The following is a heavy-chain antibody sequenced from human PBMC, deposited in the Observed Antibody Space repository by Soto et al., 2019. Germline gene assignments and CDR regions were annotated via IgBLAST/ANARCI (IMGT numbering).Heavy chain of an antibody. CDR3: ARDDDYEANAFDY. CDR1: GFTFSRYG. J-gene: IGHJ4*02. D-gene: IGHD3-22*01. CDR2: IWNDGIRK. V-gene: IGHV3-33*01. Sequence: QLGGSLRLSCAASGFTFSRYGMHWVRQAPGKGLEWVALIWNDGIRKVYVDSVKGRFTISRDNSKNTLDLQMNSLRAEDTAVYYCARDDDYEANAFDYWGPGTLVTVSS.